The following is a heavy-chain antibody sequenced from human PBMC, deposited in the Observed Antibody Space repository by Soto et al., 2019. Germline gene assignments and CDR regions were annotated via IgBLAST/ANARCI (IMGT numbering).Heavy chain of an antibody. Sequence: QITLKESGPTLVKPTQTLTLTCTFPGFSFSSIGEGVGWIRQPPGKALDWLALIYWDGDKRYRPSLKSRLTITKDTSKNQVVLTMTNMDPVDTATYYCVQSRCGGDCLQSYSSHSYYGLDVWGQGTTVTVS. CDR2: IYWDGDK. J-gene: IGHJ6*02. D-gene: IGHD2-21*02. V-gene: IGHV2-5*02. CDR3: VQSRCGGDCLQSYSSHSYYGLDV. CDR1: GFSFSSIGEG.